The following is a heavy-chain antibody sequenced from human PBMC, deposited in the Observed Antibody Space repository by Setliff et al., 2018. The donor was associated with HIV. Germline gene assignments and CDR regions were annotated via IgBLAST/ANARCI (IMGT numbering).Heavy chain of an antibody. V-gene: IGHV1-3*01. D-gene: IGHD6-19*01. J-gene: IGHJ4*02. CDR2: INGGSGKI. Sequence: ASVKVSCKASGYTFSTSGTHWMRQAPGQRLEWMGCINGGSGKIEYSQKFQNRVTITRDTSASTDYLEVSSLRSEDTAVYYCAKEGGAGGWARLDYWGQGTLVTAPQ. CDR1: GYTFSTSG. CDR3: AKEGGAGGWARLDY.